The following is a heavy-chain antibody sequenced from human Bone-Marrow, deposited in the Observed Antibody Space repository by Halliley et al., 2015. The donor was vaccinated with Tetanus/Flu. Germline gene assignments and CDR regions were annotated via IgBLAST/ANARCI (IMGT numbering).Heavy chain of an antibody. D-gene: IGHD2-2*01. J-gene: IGHJ4*02. CDR2: ISGSGDNT. V-gene: IGHV3-23*01. CDR1: GFTFSSYA. Sequence: PLRLSCAASGFTFSSYAMSWVRQAPGKGLEWVPLISGSGDNTYFADSVKGRFTISRDNSKNTLYLQMNSLRAEDTAVYYCAKRNYCSSSTCCFDYWGQGTLVTVSS. CDR3: AKRNYCSSSTCCFDY.